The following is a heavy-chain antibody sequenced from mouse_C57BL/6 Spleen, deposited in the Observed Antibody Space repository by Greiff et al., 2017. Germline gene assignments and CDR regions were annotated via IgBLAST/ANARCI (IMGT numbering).Heavy chain of an antibody. CDR2: ISYDGSN. J-gene: IGHJ4*01. D-gene: IGHD1-1*01. CDR3: AREEKIYYYGSSYGAMDY. CDR1: GYSITSGYY. Sequence: EVQLQQSGPGLVKPSQSLSLTCSVTGYSITSGYYWNWIRQFPGNKLEWMGYISYDGSNNYNPSLKNRISITRDTSKNQFFLKLNSVTTEDTATYYCAREEKIYYYGSSYGAMDYWGQGTSVTVSS. V-gene: IGHV3-6*01.